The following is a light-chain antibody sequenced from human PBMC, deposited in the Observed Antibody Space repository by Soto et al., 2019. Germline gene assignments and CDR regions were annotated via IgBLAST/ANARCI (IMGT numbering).Light chain of an antibody. CDR1: QSISSY. V-gene: IGKV1-39*01. CDR3: QQSYSTSIT. J-gene: IGKJ5*01. Sequence: DIQMTQSPSSLSASVGDRVTITCRASQSISSYLNWYQQKPGKAPKLLIYAASSLQSGVPSRFSGSVSGTDFIPTISSLQPEEFATYYCQQSYSTSITFGHGTRLEIK. CDR2: AAS.